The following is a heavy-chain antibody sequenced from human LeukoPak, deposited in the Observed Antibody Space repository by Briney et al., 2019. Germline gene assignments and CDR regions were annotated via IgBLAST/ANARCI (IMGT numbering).Heavy chain of an antibody. J-gene: IGHJ4*02. CDR3: ARGDPGYSSSWTLYFDY. D-gene: IGHD6-13*01. CDR2: IYYSGST. Sequence: SETLSLTRTVSGGSISSYYWSWIRQPPGKGLEWIGYIYYSGSTNYNPSLKSRVTISVDTSKNQFSLKLSSVTAADTAVYYCARGDPGYSSSWTLYFDYWGQGTLVTVSS. V-gene: IGHV4-59*01. CDR1: GGSISSYY.